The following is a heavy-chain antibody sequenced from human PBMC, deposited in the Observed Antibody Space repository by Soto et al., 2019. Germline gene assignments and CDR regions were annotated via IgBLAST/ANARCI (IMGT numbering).Heavy chain of an antibody. D-gene: IGHD6-19*01. J-gene: IGHJ6*02. V-gene: IGHV3-30*18. Sequence: GGSLRLSCAASGFTFSSYGMHWVRQAPGKGLEWVAVISYDGSNKYYADSVKGRFTISRDNSKNTLYLQMNSLRAEETAVYYCAKDITVAGSRWGYYYYYGLDVWGQGTTVTVSS. CDR3: AKDITVAGSRWGYYYYYGLDV. CDR2: ISYDGSNK. CDR1: GFTFSSYG.